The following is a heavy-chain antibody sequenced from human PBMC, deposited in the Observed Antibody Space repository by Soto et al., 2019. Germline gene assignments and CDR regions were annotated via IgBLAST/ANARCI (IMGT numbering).Heavy chain of an antibody. J-gene: IGHJ6*02. CDR2: ISYDGTNK. D-gene: IGHD4-17*01. V-gene: IGHV3-30*18. CDR1: GLTFSTYG. Sequence: QVQLVESGGGEVQPGRSLTISCAASGLTFSTYGMHWVRQTPGKGLEWVAVISYDGTNKFYSDSVKGRFTISRDNFKNTLTLQMDSRRADDTAVYSCAKDLQSYGDYDYYCYGMDVWGLGTRVTVSS. CDR3: AKDLQSYGDYDYYCYGMDV.